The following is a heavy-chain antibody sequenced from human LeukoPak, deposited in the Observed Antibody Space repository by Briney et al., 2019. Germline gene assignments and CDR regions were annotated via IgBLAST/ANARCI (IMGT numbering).Heavy chain of an antibody. CDR3: ARGVSGTSGSYSAFDI. Sequence: VASVKVSCKASGYTFTSYYMHWVRQAPGQGLGWMGILNPTGGTTNYAQKLKGRVTMTMETSTSMVYMELSSLRSEDTAVYYCARGVSGTSGSYSAFDIWGQGTWATVSS. J-gene: IGHJ3*02. CDR1: GYTFTSYY. D-gene: IGHD3-10*01. CDR2: LNPTGGTT. V-gene: IGHV1-46*01.